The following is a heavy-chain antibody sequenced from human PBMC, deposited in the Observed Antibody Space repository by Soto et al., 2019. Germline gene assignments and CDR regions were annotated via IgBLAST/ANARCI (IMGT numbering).Heavy chain of an antibody. D-gene: IGHD4-17*01. V-gene: IGHV3-33*01. CDR2: IWYDGSNK. CDR1: GFTFSSYG. J-gene: IGHJ3*02. Sequence: PGGSLRLSCAASGFTFSSYGMHWVRQAPGKGLEWVAVIWYDGSNKYYADSVKGRFTISRDNSKNTLYLQMNSLRAEDTAVYYCARLMNTVTRDAFDIWGQGTMVTVSS. CDR3: ARLMNTVTRDAFDI.